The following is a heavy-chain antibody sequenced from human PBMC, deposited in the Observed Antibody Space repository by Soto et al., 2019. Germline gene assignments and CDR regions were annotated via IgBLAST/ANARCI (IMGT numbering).Heavy chain of an antibody. D-gene: IGHD3-22*01. CDR1: GFTFSSYA. CDR3: ANQIYYYDSSGYSHDAFDI. CDR2: ISGSGGST. Sequence: GGSLRLSCAASGFTFSSYAMSWVRQAPGKGLEWVSAISGSGGSTYYADSVKGRFTISRDNSKNTLYLQMNSLRAEDTAVYYCANQIYYYDSSGYSHDAFDIRGQRTSITVSS. V-gene: IGHV3-23*01. J-gene: IGHJ3*02.